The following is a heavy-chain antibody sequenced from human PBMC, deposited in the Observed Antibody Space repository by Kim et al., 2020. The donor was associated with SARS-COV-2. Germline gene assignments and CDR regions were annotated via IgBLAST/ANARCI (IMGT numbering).Heavy chain of an antibody. CDR1: GGSFSGYY. Sequence: SETLSLTCAVYGGSFSGYYWSWIRQPPGKGLEWIGEINHSGSTNYNPSLKSRVTISVDTSKNQFSLKLSSVTAADTAVYYCARGSRGVVRGPRSPPYGMDVWGQGTTVTVSS. CDR3: ARGSRGVVRGPRSPPYGMDV. D-gene: IGHD3-10*01. J-gene: IGHJ6*02. CDR2: INHSGST. V-gene: IGHV4-34*01.